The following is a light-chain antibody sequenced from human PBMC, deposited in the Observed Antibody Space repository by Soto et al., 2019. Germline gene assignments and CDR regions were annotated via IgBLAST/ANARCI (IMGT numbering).Light chain of an antibody. CDR3: SAYTVSRTYV. CDR2: NVY. J-gene: IGLJ1*01. V-gene: IGLV2-14*03. Sequence: QSALTQPPSAAGSPGQSVTISCTGTSSDVGAYNFVSWHQQHSGKAPKLMIYNVYDRPSGISYRFSGSKSGNTASLTISGLQGEDEADYYCSAYTVSRTYVFGTGTKVTVL. CDR1: SSDVGAYNF.